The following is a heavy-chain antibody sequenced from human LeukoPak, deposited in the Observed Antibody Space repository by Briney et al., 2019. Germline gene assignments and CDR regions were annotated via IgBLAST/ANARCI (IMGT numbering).Heavy chain of an antibody. CDR1: GFTFSTYG. Sequence: GGSLRLSCAASGFTFSTYGMHWVRQAPGKGLEWVAVIWYDGSIKYYGDSVRGRFTISRDNSKNTLYLQMNSLRAEDTAMYYCARAVGPFDFWGPGTLVIVSS. V-gene: IGHV3-33*01. CDR3: ARAVGPFDF. CDR2: IWYDGSIK. J-gene: IGHJ3*01.